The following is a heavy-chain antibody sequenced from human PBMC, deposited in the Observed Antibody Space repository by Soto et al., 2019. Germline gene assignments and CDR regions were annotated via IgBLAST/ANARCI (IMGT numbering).Heavy chain of an antibody. CDR2: ISYDGHNK. V-gene: IGHV3-30*18. J-gene: IGHJ6*02. CDR1: GFTFTTFG. CDR3: AKELPAYGEYNYYYYGMDV. Sequence: QVQLVESGGGVVQPGGSLRLSCTASGFTFTTFGIHWVRQAPGKGLEWVALISYDGHNKYYSDSVKGRFTISRDNYKNTLSLQMNSLRAEDTAVYYCAKELPAYGEYNYYYYGMDVWGQGTTVSVSS. D-gene: IGHD4-17*01.